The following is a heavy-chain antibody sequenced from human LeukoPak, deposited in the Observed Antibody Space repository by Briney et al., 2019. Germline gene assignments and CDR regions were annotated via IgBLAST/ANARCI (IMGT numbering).Heavy chain of an antibody. D-gene: IGHD3-22*01. CDR3: ARAGYYDSSGYCYADY. CDR1: GYTFTSYG. Sequence: GASVKVSCKASGYTFTSYGISWVRQAPGQGLEWMGWISAYNGNTNYAQKLQGRVTMTTDTSTSTAYMELRSLRSDDTAVYYCARAGYYDSSGYCYADYWGQGTLVTVSS. J-gene: IGHJ4*02. V-gene: IGHV1-18*01. CDR2: ISAYNGNT.